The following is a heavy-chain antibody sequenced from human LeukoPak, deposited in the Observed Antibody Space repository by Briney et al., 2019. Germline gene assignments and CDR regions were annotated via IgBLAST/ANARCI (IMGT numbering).Heavy chain of an antibody. V-gene: IGHV3-33*08. CDR2: IWYDGTNK. D-gene: IGHD4-17*01. CDR1: GFSFSTSW. CDR3: ARDDDYGDSYWYFDL. Sequence: GGSLRLSCAASGFSFSTSWMHWVRQAPGKGLEWVSVIWYDGTNKYYADSVKGRFTISRDNSKNTLYLQMNSLRAEDTAVYYCARDDDYGDSYWYFDLWGRGTLVTVSS. J-gene: IGHJ2*01.